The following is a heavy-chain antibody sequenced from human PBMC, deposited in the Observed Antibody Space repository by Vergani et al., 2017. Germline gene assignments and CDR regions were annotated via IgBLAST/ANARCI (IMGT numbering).Heavy chain of an antibody. V-gene: IGHV1-8*03. CDR1: GYAFISHD. D-gene: IGHD2-21*02. CDR3: AKVESDCGDDCTDSFDL. CDR2: INTNTGDT. J-gene: IGHJ3*01. Sequence: QVQLVQSGAEVKKPGASVKVSCKASGYAFISHDINWVRQAPGQGLEWMGWINTNTGDTGYLQKFQGRAIITRNTSISTVYIQLSGLRSDDTATYYCAKVESDCGDDCTDSFDLWGQGTMVTVSS.